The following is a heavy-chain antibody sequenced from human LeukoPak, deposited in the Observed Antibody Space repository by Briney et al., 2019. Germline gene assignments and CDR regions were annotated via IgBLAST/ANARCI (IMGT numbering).Heavy chain of an antibody. CDR2: IYYSGST. D-gene: IGHD3-22*01. CDR3: ARDKYYYDSSGSTDWYFDL. V-gene: IGHV4-39*07. CDR1: GGSISSSSYY. J-gene: IGHJ2*01. Sequence: SETLSLTCTVSGGSISSSSYYWGWIRQPPGKGLEWIGSIYYSGSTYYNPSLKSRVTISVDTSKNQFSLKLSSVTAADTAVYYCARDKYYYDSSGSTDWYFDLWGRGTLVTVSS.